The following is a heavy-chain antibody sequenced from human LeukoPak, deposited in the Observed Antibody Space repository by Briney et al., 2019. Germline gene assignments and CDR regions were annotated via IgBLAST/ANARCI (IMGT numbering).Heavy chain of an antibody. CDR2: INSDGSST. J-gene: IGHJ4*02. Sequence: GGSLRLSCAASGFTFSSYWMHWVRQAPGKGLVWVSRINSDGSSTNYADSVKGRFTISRDNAKNTLHLQMNSLRAEDTAVYYCARSYDILTGYCDYWGQGTLVTVSS. V-gene: IGHV3-74*01. CDR1: GFTFSSYW. CDR3: ARSYDILTGYCDY. D-gene: IGHD3-9*01.